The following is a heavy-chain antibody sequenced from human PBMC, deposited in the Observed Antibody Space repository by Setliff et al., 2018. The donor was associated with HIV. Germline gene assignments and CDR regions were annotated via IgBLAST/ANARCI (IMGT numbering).Heavy chain of an antibody. V-gene: IGHV4-39*07. J-gene: IGHJ5*02. CDR3: ATCRHRPSNWFDP. CDR1: GGSVSSPGYY. Sequence: PSLTCTVSGGSVSSPGYYWGWIRQPPGRGLEWIGSVYNSGITFKNPSLKSRVTISVDRSGNQFSLRLTSVTAADTAVYYCATCRHRPSNWFDPWGQGTVVTVSS. CDR2: VYNSGIT.